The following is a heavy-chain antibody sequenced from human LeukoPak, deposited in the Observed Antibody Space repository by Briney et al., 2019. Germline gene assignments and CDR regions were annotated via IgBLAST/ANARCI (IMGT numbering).Heavy chain of an antibody. V-gene: IGHV4-39*07. CDR2: INHSGST. CDR1: GGSISGRRYY. Sequence: SETLSLTCSVSGGSISGRRYYWSWIRQPPGKGLEWIGEINHSGSTNYNPSLKSRVTISVDTSKNQFSLKLSSVTAADTAVYYCAVHYYDSSGYSDAFDIWGQGTMVTVSS. D-gene: IGHD3-22*01. CDR3: AVHYYDSSGYSDAFDI. J-gene: IGHJ3*02.